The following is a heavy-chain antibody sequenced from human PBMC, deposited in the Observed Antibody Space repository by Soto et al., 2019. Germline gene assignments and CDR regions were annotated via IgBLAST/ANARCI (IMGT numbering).Heavy chain of an antibody. CDR2: IIPTLGIA. CDR1: GDTFSSYT. CDR3: ARGGDGYNYDY. Sequence: QVQLVQSGAEAKKPGSSVKVSCKASGDTFSSYTITWVRQAPGQGLEWMGRIIPTLGIANYAQKFQGRVTITADKSTTTAYMELSSLRSEDTAVYYCARGGDGYNYDYWGQGTLVTVSS. D-gene: IGHD5-12*01. V-gene: IGHV1-69*04. J-gene: IGHJ4*02.